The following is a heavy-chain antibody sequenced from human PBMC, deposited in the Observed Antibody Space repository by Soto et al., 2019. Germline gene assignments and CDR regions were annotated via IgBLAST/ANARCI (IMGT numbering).Heavy chain of an antibody. CDR1: GFTFSSYA. CDR3: APVPAASSYYNTDV. D-gene: IGHD2-2*01. J-gene: IGHJ6*02. CDR2: IVDSGGRA. V-gene: IGHV3-23*01. Sequence: GGSLRLSCAASGFTFSSYAMNWVRQAPGKGLEWVSGIVDSGGRAFYADSVQGRFTISRDNSKNTLYLEMNNLRAEDTAIYYCAPVPAASSYYNTDVWGQGTTVTVS.